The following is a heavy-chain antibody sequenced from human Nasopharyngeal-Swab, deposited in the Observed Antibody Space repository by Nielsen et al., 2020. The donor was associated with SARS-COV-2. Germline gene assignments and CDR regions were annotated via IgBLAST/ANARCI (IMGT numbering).Heavy chain of an antibody. V-gene: IGHV3-23*01. CDR3: AKPHLRYYDWLLFDY. CDR2: ISGSGDNT. Sequence: GESLKISCAGSAFTFSHYAMSWVRQAPGKGLEWVSAISGSGDNTYYADSVKGRFTISRDNPKKTLYLQMNSLRAEDTAVYYCAKPHLRYYDWLLFDYWGQGTLVPVSS. D-gene: IGHD3-9*01. CDR1: AFTFSHYA. J-gene: IGHJ4*02.